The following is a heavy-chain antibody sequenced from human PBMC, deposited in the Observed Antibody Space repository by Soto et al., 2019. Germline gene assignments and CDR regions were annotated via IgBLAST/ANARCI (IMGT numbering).Heavy chain of an antibody. D-gene: IGHD5-12*01. V-gene: IGHV4-30-4*01. CDR1: GGSISSGDYY. CDR2: IYYSGST. CDR3: ARAGGYDSHFDY. Sequence: SETLSLTCTVSGGSISSGDYYWSWIRQPPGKGLEWIGYIYYSGSTYYNPSLKSRVTISVDTSKNQFSLKLSSVTAADTAVYYCARAGGYDSHFDYWGQGTLVTVSS. J-gene: IGHJ4*02.